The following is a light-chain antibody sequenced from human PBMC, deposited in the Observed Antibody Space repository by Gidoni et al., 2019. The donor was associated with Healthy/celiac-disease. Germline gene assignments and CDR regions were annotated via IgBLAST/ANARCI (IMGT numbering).Light chain of an antibody. CDR1: QSISSY. Sequence: DIQMTQSPSSLSASVGDRVTITCRASQSISSYLNWYQQKPGKAPKLLLYAASSLQSGVPSRFSGSGSGTDFTLTISSLQPEDFATYYCQQSYSTPLTLTFVGGTYVDIK. CDR3: QQSYSTPLTLT. V-gene: IGKV1-39*01. J-gene: IGKJ4*01. CDR2: AAS.